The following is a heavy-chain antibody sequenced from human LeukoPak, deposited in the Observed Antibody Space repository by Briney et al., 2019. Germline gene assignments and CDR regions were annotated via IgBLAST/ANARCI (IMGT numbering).Heavy chain of an antibody. CDR1: GFTFRSYA. Sequence: GGSLRLSGAASGFTFRSYAMSWVRQAPGKGLEWVSAISGSGGSTYYADSVKGRFTISRDNSKNTLYPQMNSLRAEDTAVYYCGKDPPEEGKNWGQGTLVTVSS. D-gene: IGHD1-14*01. J-gene: IGHJ4*02. V-gene: IGHV3-23*01. CDR3: GKDPPEEGKN. CDR2: ISGSGGST.